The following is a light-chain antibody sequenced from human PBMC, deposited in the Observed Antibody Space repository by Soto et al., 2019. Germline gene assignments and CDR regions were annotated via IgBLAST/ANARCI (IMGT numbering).Light chain of an antibody. Sequence: EIVMTQSPATLSVSPGERATLSCRAGQSISRNLAWYQERPGQAPRLLIYGASTRATGVPDRFGGSGSGTDFTLTISSLQSEDFAVYYCQQYHKWPPAKTFGQGTKLEIK. CDR3: QQYHKWPPAKT. CDR2: GAS. V-gene: IGKV3-15*01. J-gene: IGKJ2*01. CDR1: QSISRN.